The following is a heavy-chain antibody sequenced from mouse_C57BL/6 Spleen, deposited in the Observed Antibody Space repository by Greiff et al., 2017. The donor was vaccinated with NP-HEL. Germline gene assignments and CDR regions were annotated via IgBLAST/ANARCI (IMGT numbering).Heavy chain of an antibody. D-gene: IGHD3-3*01. CDR1: GFSLSTSGMG. CDR3: ARKGGPDYYFDY. CDR2: IYWDDDK. V-gene: IGHV8-12*01. J-gene: IGHJ2*01. Sequence: QVQLKESGPGILQSSQTLSLTCSFSGFSLSTSGMGVSWIRQPSGKGLEWLAHIYWDDDKRYNPSLKSRLTISKDTSRNQVFLKITSVDTADTATYYCARKGGPDYYFDYWGQGTTLTVSS.